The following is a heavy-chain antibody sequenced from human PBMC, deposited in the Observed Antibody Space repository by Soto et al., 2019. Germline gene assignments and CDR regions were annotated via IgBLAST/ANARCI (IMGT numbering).Heavy chain of an antibody. D-gene: IGHD2-8*01. CDR3: ARAHIRNCTNGVCFPSLAPFDY. V-gene: IGHV1-69*02. Sequence: ASVKVSCKASGGTFSSYTISWVRQAPGQGLEWMGRIIPILGIANYAQKFQGRVTITADESTSTAYMELSSLRSEDTAVYYCARAHIRNCTNGVCFPSLAPFDYWGQGTLVTVSS. CDR2: IIPILGIA. CDR1: GGTFSSYT. J-gene: IGHJ4*02.